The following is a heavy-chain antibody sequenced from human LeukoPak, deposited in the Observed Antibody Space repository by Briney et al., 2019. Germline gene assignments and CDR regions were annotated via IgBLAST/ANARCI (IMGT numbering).Heavy chain of an antibody. V-gene: IGHV3-48*03. Sequence: PGGSLRLSCAASGFTFSSYEMNWVRQAPGKGLEWVSYISSSGSTIYYADSVKGRFTISRDNAKNSLYLQMNSLRAEDTAVYYCARDPSHNPHCSGGSCYFDYWGQGTLVTVSS. CDR3: ARDPSHNPHCSGGSCYFDY. CDR1: GFTFSSYE. D-gene: IGHD2-15*01. CDR2: ISSSGSTI. J-gene: IGHJ4*02.